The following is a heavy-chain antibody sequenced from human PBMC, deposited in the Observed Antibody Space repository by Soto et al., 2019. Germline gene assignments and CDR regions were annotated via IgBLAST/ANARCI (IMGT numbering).Heavy chain of an antibody. D-gene: IGHD2-21*02. CDR1: GGSVSSGNYY. J-gene: IGHJ5*02. V-gene: IGHV4-61*01. CDR2: IHHSGST. CDR3: ARAYCGGDCYSWGTHSSDP. Sequence: SETLSLTCSVSGGSVSSGNYYWSWIRQPPGKGLEWIGSIHHSGSTKYNPSLKSRVTISLDTSKNQFSLKLTSVTAADTAVHYCARAYCGGDCYSWGTHSSDPWGQGTLVTVSS.